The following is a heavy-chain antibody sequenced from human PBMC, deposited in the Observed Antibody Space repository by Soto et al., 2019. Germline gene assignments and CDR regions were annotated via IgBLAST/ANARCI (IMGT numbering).Heavy chain of an antibody. CDR2: INSDGSST. V-gene: IGHV3-74*01. Sequence: SLRHSCTASLFTFSSYWMHWVRQTPFKVLVLFSRINSDGSSTSYADSVKGRFTISRDNAKNTLYLQMNSLRAEDTAVYYCARDPYCSSTSCYERGYNWFDAWGQGTLVTVSS. CDR3: ARDPYCSSTSCYERGYNWFDA. D-gene: IGHD2-2*01. CDR1: LFTFSSYW. J-gene: IGHJ5*02.